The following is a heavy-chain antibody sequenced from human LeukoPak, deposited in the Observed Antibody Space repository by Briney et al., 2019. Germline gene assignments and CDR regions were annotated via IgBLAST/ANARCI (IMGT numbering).Heavy chain of an antibody. CDR2: IYYSGST. V-gene: IGHV4-30-4*01. Sequence: PSETLSLTCTVSGGSLSSGDYYWSWIRQPPGKGLEWIGYIYYSGSTYYNPSLKSRVTISVDTSKNQFSLKLSSVTAADTAVYYCAREDYSGSYIDYWGQGTLVTVSS. J-gene: IGHJ4*02. CDR1: GGSLSSGDYY. D-gene: IGHD1-26*01. CDR3: AREDYSGSYIDY.